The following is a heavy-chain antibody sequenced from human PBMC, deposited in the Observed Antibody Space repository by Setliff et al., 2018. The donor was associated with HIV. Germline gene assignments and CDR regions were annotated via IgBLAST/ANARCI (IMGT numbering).Heavy chain of an antibody. D-gene: IGHD3-3*01. Sequence: ASVKVSCKASGGTFSSYAINWVRQAPGQGLEWMGWINTDTGSPTYAQGVTGHFVFSLDTSVSTAYLQISSLKAEDTAVYYCARNYYDVWSLSFGGWFDPWGQGALVTVSS. J-gene: IGHJ5*02. CDR3: ARNYYDVWSLSFGGWFDP. CDR2: INTDTGSP. CDR1: GGTFSSYA. V-gene: IGHV7-4-1*02.